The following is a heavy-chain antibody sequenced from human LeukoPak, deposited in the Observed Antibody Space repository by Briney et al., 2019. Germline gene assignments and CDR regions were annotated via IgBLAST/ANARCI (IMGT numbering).Heavy chain of an antibody. CDR3: ARGIESYGDYGY. J-gene: IGHJ4*02. CDR1: GGSISGSY. D-gene: IGHD4-17*01. V-gene: IGHV4-59*01. Sequence: SETLSLXCTVSGGSISGSYWSWIRQPPGKGLEWVAYMYNSGSTNYNPSLKSRVTISIDTSKNQFSLKLSSLTAADTAIYYCARGIESYGDYGYWGQGILVTVSS. CDR2: MYNSGST.